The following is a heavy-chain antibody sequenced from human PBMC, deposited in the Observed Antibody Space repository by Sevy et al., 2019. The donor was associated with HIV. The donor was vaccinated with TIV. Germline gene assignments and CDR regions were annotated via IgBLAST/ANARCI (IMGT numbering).Heavy chain of an antibody. CDR1: GFTFGDYA. CDR2: IRRNSYEPYGGTT. V-gene: IGHV3-49*03. J-gene: IGHJ4*02. CDR3: TRALATVVTPEYYFDY. Sequence: GGSLRLSCTVSGFTFGDYAMSWFRQAPGKGLEWVAFIRRNSYEPYGGTTEYAASVKGRFTISRDDSKSNAYLQMNSLKTEDTAVYYCTRALATVVTPEYYFDYWGQGTLVTVSS. D-gene: IGHD4-17*01.